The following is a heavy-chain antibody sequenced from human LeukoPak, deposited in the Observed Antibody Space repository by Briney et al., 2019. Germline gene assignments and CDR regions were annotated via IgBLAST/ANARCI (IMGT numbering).Heavy chain of an antibody. CDR3: SRDIYFYGDYVIDY. Sequence: GRSLRLSCAASGFTFSNYAMHWVRQAPGKGLEWVAVIWYDGSNKYYADSVKGRVTISRDNSKNTLYLQMNSLRAEDTAVYYCSRDIYFYGDYVIDYWGQGTLVTVSS. CDR1: GFTFSNYA. D-gene: IGHD4-17*01. J-gene: IGHJ4*02. CDR2: IWYDGSNK. V-gene: IGHV3-33*01.